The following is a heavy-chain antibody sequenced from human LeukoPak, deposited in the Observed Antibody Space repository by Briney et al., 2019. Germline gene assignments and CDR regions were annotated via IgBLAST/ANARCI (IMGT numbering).Heavy chain of an antibody. CDR2: IYYSGST. CDR1: GYSIKSGYY. J-gene: IGHJ4*02. Sequence: SETLSLTCTVSGYSIKSGYYWGWIRQPPGKGLEWIGYIYYSGSTNYNPSLKSRVTISVETSKNEFSLKLRSVTAADTAVYYCARVTGYRIEDYFDYWGQGTLVTVSS. V-gene: IGHV4-59*01. D-gene: IGHD6-13*01. CDR3: ARVTGYRIEDYFDY.